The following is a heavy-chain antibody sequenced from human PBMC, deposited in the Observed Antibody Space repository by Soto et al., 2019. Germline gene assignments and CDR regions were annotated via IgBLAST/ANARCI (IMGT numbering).Heavy chain of an antibody. CDR3: AKDRERSCSSGSCYTLIF. CDR2: ISTSGGST. D-gene: IGHD2-2*02. Sequence: GGSLRLSCAASGFTFNNYAMSWVRQVPGKGLEWVSAISTSGGSTYQAGSVKGRFTISRDNSKSTLYLQMNSLRAEDTAVYYCAKDRERSCSSGSCYTLIFGGQGTPVTVSS. J-gene: IGHJ4*02. CDR1: GFTFNNYA. V-gene: IGHV3-23*01.